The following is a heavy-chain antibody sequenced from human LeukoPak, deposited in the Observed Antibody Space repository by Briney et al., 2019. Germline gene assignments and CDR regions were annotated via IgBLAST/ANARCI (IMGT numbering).Heavy chain of an antibody. CDR1: GFTFSSNA. D-gene: IGHD4-23*01. CDR2: ISGSSSSGRT. V-gene: IGHV3-23*01. Sequence: GGSLRLSCAASGFTFSSNAMSWVRQAPGKGLEWVSAISGSSSSGRTFYADSVEGRFTISRDNSKNTLYLQMNSLRAEDTAIYYCAKMRWKLNYFDYWGQGTLVTVSS. J-gene: IGHJ4*02. CDR3: AKMRWKLNYFDY.